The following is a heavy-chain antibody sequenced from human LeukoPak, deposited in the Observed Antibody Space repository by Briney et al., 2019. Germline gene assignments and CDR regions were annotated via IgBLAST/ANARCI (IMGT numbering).Heavy chain of an antibody. CDR1: GYTFTSYY. V-gene: IGHV1-46*03. CDR3: ARDLKRWLQSDAFDI. D-gene: IGHD5-24*01. Sequence: ASVKVSCKASGYTFTSYYMHWVRQAPGQGLEWMGIINPSGGSTSYAQKFQGRVTMTRDTSTSTFYMELSSLRSEDTAVYYCARDLKRWLQSDAFDIWGQGTMVTVSS. CDR2: INPSGGST. J-gene: IGHJ3*02.